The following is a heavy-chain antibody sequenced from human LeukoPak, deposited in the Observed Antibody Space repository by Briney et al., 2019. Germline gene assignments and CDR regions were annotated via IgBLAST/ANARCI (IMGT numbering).Heavy chain of an antibody. CDR1: GFTFSSHW. V-gene: IGHV3-7*01. D-gene: IGHD6-13*01. J-gene: IGHJ6*02. Sequence: PGGSLRLSCAASGFTFSSHWMSWVRQAPGKGLEWVANIKQDGSEKYYVDSVKGRLTISRDNAKNSLYLQMNSLRAEDTAVYYCASGLYSSSWNYYYGMDVWGQGTTVTVSS. CDR2: IKQDGSEK. CDR3: ASGLYSSSWNYYYGMDV.